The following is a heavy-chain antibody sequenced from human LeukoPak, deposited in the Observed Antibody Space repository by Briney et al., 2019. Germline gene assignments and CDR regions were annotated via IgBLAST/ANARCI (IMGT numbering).Heavy chain of an antibody. CDR3: ARVSWFDELPNH. V-gene: IGHV4-39*07. CDR1: GGSISSSNFY. J-gene: IGHJ5*02. CDR2: IYYSGST. Sequence: SETLSLTCTVSGGSISSSNFYWGWIRQPPGKGLEWIGSIYYSGSTYYNPSLKSRVTISVDTSKNQFSLKLSSVTAADTAVYYCARVSWFDELPNHWGQGTLVTVSS. D-gene: IGHD3-10*01.